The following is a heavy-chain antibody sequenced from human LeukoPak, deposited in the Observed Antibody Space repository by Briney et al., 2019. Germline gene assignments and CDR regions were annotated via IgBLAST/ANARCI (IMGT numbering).Heavy chain of an antibody. CDR1: GFTFSSHG. D-gene: IGHD4-17*01. CDR3: ATSYDYGDYVGYFDY. Sequence: PGGSLRLSCAASGFTFSSHGMHWVRQAPGKGLEWLTFIRYDGDNKYYADSVKGRFTISRDNAKNSLYLQMNSLRAEDTALYYCATSYDYGDYVGYFDYWGQGTLVTVSS. V-gene: IGHV3-30*02. CDR2: IRYDGDNK. J-gene: IGHJ4*02.